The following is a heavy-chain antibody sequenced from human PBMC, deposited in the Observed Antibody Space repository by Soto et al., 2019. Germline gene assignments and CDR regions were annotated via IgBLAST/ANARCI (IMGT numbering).Heavy chain of an antibody. CDR2: IIPIFGTA. Sequence: QVQLVQSGAEVKKPGSSVKVSCKASGGTFSSYAISWVRQAPGQGLEWMGGIIPIFGTANYAQKFQGRVTITAGESTSTAYMELSSLRSEGTAVYYCASGGSGDYYYYYGMDVWGEGSTVTVGS. D-gene: IGHD2-21*02. CDR3: ASGGSGDYYYYYGMDV. V-gene: IGHV1-69*01. CDR1: GGTFSSYA. J-gene: IGHJ6*04.